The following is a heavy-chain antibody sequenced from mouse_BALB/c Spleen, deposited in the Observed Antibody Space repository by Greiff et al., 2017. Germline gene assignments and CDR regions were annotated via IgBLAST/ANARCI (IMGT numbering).Heavy chain of an antibody. V-gene: IGHV5-6-5*01. J-gene: IGHJ2*01. D-gene: IGHD1-1*01. CDR2: LSSGGST. CDR1: GFTFSSYA. CDR3: ARGGYGSSYFDY. Sequence: EVQGVESGGGLVKPGGSLKLSCAASGFTFSSYAMSWVRQTPEKRLEWVASLSSGGSTYYPDSVKGRFTISRDNAKNTLYLQMSSLKSEDTAMYYCARGGYGSSYFDYWGQGTTLTVSS.